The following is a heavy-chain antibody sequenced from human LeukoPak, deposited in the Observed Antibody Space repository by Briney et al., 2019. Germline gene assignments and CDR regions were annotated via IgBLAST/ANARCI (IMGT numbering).Heavy chain of an antibody. CDR2: ISYDGSNK. CDR3: AKSLGSWYLGPGDY. CDR1: GFTFSNST. V-gene: IGHV3-30-3*02. Sequence: GGSLRLSCAVSGFTFSNSTMHWVRQAPGKGLEWVAVISYDGSNKYYTDSVKGRFTISRDNSKNTLYVQMNSLRGEDTAVYYCAKSLGSWYLGPGDYWGQGTLVTVSS. D-gene: IGHD6-13*01. J-gene: IGHJ4*02.